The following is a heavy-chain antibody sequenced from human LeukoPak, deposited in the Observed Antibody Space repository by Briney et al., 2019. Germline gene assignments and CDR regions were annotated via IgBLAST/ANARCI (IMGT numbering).Heavy chain of an antibody. CDR3: TIDGISGSYYFDY. J-gene: IGHJ4*02. CDR1: GFTFSNYN. CDR2: ISSSTSFI. Sequence: GGSLRLSCAASGFTFSNYNMNWVRQAPGKGLEWVSSISSSTSFIYYADSVKGRFTISRDNAKNSLYLQMNSLRAEDTAVYYCTIDGISGSYYFDYWGQGILVTVSS. V-gene: IGHV3-21*01. D-gene: IGHD3-22*01.